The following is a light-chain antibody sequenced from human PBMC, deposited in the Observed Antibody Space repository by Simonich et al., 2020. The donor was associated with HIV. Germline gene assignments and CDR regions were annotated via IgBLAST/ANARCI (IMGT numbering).Light chain of an antibody. V-gene: IGKV4-1*01. CDR2: WAS. Sequence: DLVMTQSPDSLAVSLGERATINCKSSRSVLYSSNNKNYLAWYQQKPGQPPNLLIYWASTRESGVPDRFSASGSGTDFTLTISSLQAEDVAVYYCQQYYSTPYTFGQGTKLEIK. CDR3: QQYYSTPYT. J-gene: IGKJ2*01. CDR1: RSVLYSSNNKNY.